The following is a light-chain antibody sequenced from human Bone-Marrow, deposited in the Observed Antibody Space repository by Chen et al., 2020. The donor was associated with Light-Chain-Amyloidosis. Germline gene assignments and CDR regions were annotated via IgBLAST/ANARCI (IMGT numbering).Light chain of an antibody. J-gene: IGLJ2*01. V-gene: IGLV2-11*02. CDR2: DVS. Sequence: QSALTQPRSVSGSPGPSVPISCTGTSGDVGGYDVVSWYQQYPVKAPKLIIYDVSKRPSGGPDRFSGSKSGKTASLTISGLQAADEADYYCCSTAGRSTLVFGGGTTLTVL. CDR1: SGDVGGYDV. CDR3: CSTAGRSTLV.